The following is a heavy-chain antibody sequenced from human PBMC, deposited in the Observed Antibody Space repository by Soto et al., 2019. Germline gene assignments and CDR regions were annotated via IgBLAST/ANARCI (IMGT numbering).Heavy chain of an antibody. CDR2: IYRGGST. CDR1: GYSISSGYY. D-gene: IGHD2-2*01. J-gene: IGHJ5*02. CDR3: ARVGPWVTHCSDSCPYHFMNWFAP. V-gene: IGHV4-38-2*01. Sequence: KASETLSLTCAVSGYSISSGYYWGWLRQPPGKGLEWIGSIYRGGSTYYNPSLNSRVNLAIDMANILVSLMLKSVTAEATALYYCARVGPWVTHCSDSCPYHFMNWFAPRCHGTLVNVFS.